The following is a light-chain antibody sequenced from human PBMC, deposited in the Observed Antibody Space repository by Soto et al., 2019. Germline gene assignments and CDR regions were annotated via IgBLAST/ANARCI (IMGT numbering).Light chain of an antibody. CDR1: SSDVGGFNY. J-gene: IGLJ2*01. V-gene: IGLV2-8*01. CDR2: EVT. CDR3: SSYGGNNNIL. Sequence: QSVLTQPASVSGSPGQSITISCTGTSSDVGGFNYVSWYQHHPGKAPKLMIYEVTKRPSGVPARFSGSKSGNAASLTVSGLQAEDEADYYCSSYGGNNNILFGGGTKLTVL.